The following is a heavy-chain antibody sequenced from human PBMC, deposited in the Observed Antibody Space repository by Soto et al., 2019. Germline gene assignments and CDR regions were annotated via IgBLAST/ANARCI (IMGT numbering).Heavy chain of an antibody. J-gene: IGHJ4*02. V-gene: IGHV4-31*03. CDR2: TSSSGNS. CDR3: GGRLTSIFNYSDS. CDR1: GDSISSGTHY. Sequence: PSETLSLTCTVSGDSISSGTHYWNWIRQHPGKGLEWIGYTSSSGNSYYSPSLKSRVFMSVDTSKNLFSLKLSSVTAADTAIYYCGGRLTSIFNYSDSWGQGTQVTVSS. D-gene: IGHD2-8*01.